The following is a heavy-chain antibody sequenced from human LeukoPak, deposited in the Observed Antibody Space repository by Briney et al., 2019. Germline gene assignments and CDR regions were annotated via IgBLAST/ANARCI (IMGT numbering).Heavy chain of an antibody. Sequence: ASVKVSCKASGGTFSTYAISWVRQAPGQGLEWVGVIIPIVGTATYAQRFQGRVTITADESTSTAYMELSSLRSEDTAVYYCARDLYCNRTSCSVWGQGTLVIVSS. V-gene: IGHV1-69*13. CDR3: ARDLYCNRTSCSV. J-gene: IGHJ4*02. CDR2: IIPIVGTA. D-gene: IGHD2-2*01. CDR1: GGTFSTYA.